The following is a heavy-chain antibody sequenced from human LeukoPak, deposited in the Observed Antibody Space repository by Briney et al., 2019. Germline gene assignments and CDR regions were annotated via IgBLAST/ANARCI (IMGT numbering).Heavy chain of an antibody. J-gene: IGHJ5*02. CDR1: GYTFTSYG. V-gene: IGHV1-46*01. D-gene: IGHD6-13*01. CDR2: INPSGGST. Sequence: GASVKVSCKASGYTFTSYGISWVRQAPGQGLEWMGIINPSGGSTSYAQKFQGRVTMTRDTSTSTVYMDLSSLRSEDTAVYYCARGYSSSWYFNWFDPWGQGTLVTVSS. CDR3: ARGYSSSWYFNWFDP.